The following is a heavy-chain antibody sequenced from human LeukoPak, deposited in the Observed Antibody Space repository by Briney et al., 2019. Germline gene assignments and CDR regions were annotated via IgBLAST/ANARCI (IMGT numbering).Heavy chain of an antibody. CDR2: INHSGST. V-gene: IGHV4-34*01. D-gene: IGHD6-13*01. CDR1: GGSFSGYY. CDR3: ARYSSSWLIGFDY. J-gene: IGHJ4*02. Sequence: ASETLSLTCAVYGGSFSGYYWSWIRQPPGKGLEWIGEINHSGSTNYNPSLKSRVTISVGTSKNQFSLKLSSVTAADTAVYYCARYSSSWLIGFDYWGQGTLVTVSS.